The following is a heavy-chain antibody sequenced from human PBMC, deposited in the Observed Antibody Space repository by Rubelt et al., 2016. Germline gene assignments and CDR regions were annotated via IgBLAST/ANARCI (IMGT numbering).Heavy chain of an antibody. V-gene: IGHV4-34*11. D-gene: IGHD3-16*01. CDR3: ARIRDDSPPYDLDY. J-gene: IGHJ4*02. CDR2: IYYTGST. Sequence: QVQLQQWGAGLLKPSETLSLTCAVYGGSFSSYYWSWIRQPPGKGLEWIGYIYYTGSTYYNPSLKSRVTISVDTSKSQFSLKLSSVTAADTAVYFCARIRDDSPPYDLDYWGQGTLVTVSS. CDR1: GGSFSSYY.